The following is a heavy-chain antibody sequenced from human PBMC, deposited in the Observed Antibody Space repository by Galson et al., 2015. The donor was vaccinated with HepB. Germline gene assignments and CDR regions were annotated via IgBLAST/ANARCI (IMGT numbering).Heavy chain of an antibody. CDR3: AKDRGNIVGGASGM. J-gene: IGHJ3*01. D-gene: IGHD2-21*01. CDR2: ISGSGGST. Sequence: SLRLSCAASGFTSSSYAMSWVRQAPGKGLEWVSGISGSGGSTYYADSVKGRFTISRDNSKNTLYLQMNSLRAGDTAVYYCAKDRGNIVGGASGMWGQRTMVTVSS. CDR1: GFTSSSYA. V-gene: IGHV3-23*01.